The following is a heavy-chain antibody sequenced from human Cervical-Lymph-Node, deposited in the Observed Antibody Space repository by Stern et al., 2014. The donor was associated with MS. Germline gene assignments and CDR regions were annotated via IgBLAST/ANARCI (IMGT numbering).Heavy chain of an antibody. Sequence: EVQLVESGGGLVQPGRSLRLSCEASGFTFNDYAMHWVRKAPGKGLEWVSGIGWNSGSIGYAASVKGRFTTSRDTAWRSLYLQMDGLRPEDTAVYYCAKDMGAGLGHTWRAFDSWGQGILVSVSS. CDR2: IGWNSGSI. D-gene: IGHD3-16*01. CDR3: AKDMGAGLGHTWRAFDS. V-gene: IGHV3-9*01. J-gene: IGHJ4*02. CDR1: GFTFNDYA.